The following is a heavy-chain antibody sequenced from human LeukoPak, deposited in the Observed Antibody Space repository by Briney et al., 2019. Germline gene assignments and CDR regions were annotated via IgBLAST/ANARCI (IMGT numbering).Heavy chain of an antibody. CDR3: ARVDVFYCASSDYDTPFDY. CDR1: GYTFTGYY. V-gene: IGHV1-2*02. D-gene: IGHD3-22*01. Sequence: ASVKVSCKASGYTFTGYYMHWVRQAPGQGLEWMGWINPNSGGTNYAQKFQGRVTTTRDTSISTAYMELSRLRSDDTAVFYCARVDVFYCASSDYDTPFDYWGQGTLVTVSS. CDR2: INPNSGGT. J-gene: IGHJ4*02.